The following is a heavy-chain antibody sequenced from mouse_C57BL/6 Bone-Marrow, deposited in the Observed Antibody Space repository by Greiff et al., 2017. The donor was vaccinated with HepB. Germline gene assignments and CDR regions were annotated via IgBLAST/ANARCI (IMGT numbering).Heavy chain of an antibody. D-gene: IGHD1-1*01. CDR2: FHPYNDDT. CDR3: AGLHGSSYGWYFDV. CDR1: GYTFTTYP. J-gene: IGHJ1*03. Sequence: VQLVESGAELVKPGASVKMSCKASGYTFTTYPIEWMKQNHGKSLEWIGNFHPYNDDTKYNEKFKGKATLTVEKSSITVYLELSRFTSDDSAVSYCAGLHGSSYGWYFDVWGTGTTVTVSS. V-gene: IGHV1-47*01.